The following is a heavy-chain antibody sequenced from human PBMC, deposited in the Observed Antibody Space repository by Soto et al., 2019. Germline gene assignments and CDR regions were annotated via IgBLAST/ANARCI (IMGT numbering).Heavy chain of an antibody. Sequence: GGAQRLPCEPSAFTFGHSYMSCIRQAPGKGVEWLSYISPWSRYPAYAASVQGRFTISREHSKRSLYLQMMSLTDEDTPIYYCVRGGGGVLFDPWGQGTMVTVCS. J-gene: IGHJ5*02. D-gene: IGHD2-15*01. V-gene: IGHV3-11*06. CDR2: ISPWSRYP. CDR3: VRGGGGVLFDP. CDR1: AFTFGHSY.